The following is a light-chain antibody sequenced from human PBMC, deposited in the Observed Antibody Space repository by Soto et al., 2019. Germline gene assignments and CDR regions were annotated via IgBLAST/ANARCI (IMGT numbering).Light chain of an antibody. CDR3: QQYNNWPPGIP. Sequence: EIVMTQSPATLSVSPGERDTLSCRASQSVSSNLAWYQQKPGQAPRLLIYGASTRATGIPARFSGSGSGTEFTLTISSLQSEDFAVYYCQQYNNWPPGIPFGQGTRLEIQ. J-gene: IGKJ5*01. V-gene: IGKV3-15*01. CDR1: QSVSSN. CDR2: GAS.